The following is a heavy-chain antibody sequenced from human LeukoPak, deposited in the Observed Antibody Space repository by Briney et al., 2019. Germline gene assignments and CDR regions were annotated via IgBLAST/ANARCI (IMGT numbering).Heavy chain of an antibody. CDR1: GYTFTSYG. CDR2: ISAYNGNT. CDR3: ARDHERYGDHLSRNWFDP. Sequence: GASVKVSCKASGYTFTSYGISWVRQAPGQGLEWMGWISAYNGNTNYAQKLQGRVTMTTDTSTSTAYMELRSLRSDDTAVYYCARDHERYGDHLSRNWFDPWGQGTLVTVSS. D-gene: IGHD2-21*02. J-gene: IGHJ5*02. V-gene: IGHV1-18*01.